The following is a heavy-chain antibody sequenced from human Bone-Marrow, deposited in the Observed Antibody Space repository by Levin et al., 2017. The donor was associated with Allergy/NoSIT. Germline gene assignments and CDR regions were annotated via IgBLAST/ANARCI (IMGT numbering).Heavy chain of an antibody. Sequence: PGGSLRLSCAASGFTFSDYPMNWVRQAPGKGLEWVSSIDSSSSDIYYADSVKGRFTISRDNAKNSLYLQMNSLSAEDTAVYYCVVATVRAPLDYWGQGTLVTVSS. CDR3: VVATVRAPLDY. D-gene: IGHD5-12*01. V-gene: IGHV3-21*01. J-gene: IGHJ4*02. CDR1: GFTFSDYP. CDR2: IDSSSSDI.